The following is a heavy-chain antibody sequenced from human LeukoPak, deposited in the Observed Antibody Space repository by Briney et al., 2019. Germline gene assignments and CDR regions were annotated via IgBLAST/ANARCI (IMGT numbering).Heavy chain of an antibody. Sequence: PGRSLRLSCAASGFTFSSYAMHWVRQAPGKGLEWVAVISYDGSNKYYADSVKGRFTISRDNSKNTLYLQMNSLRAEDTAVYYCARDRSDIVVVVAATHYYYGMDVWGQGTTVTVSS. J-gene: IGHJ6*02. CDR1: GFTFSSYA. CDR3: ARDRSDIVVVVAATHYYYGMDV. D-gene: IGHD2-15*01. V-gene: IGHV3-30-3*01. CDR2: ISYDGSNK.